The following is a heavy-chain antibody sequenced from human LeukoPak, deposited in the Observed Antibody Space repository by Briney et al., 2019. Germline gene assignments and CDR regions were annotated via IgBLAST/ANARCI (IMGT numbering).Heavy chain of an antibody. CDR1: GGSISSGGYY. D-gene: IGHD3-22*01. CDR2: IYYSGST. V-gene: IGHV4-31*03. CDR3: ARTPRNYYDSSGYYFDY. Sequence: PSETPSLTCTVSGGSISSGGYYWSWIRQHPGKGLEWIGYIYYSGSTYYNPSLKSRVTISVDTSKNQFSLKLSSVTAADTAVYYCARTPRNYYDSSGYYFDYWGQGTLVTVSS. J-gene: IGHJ4*02.